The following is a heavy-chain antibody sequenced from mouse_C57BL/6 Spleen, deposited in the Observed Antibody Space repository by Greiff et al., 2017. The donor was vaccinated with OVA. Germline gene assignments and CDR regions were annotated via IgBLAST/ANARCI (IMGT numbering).Heavy chain of an antibody. CDR1: GYSFTSYY. J-gene: IGHJ4*01. CDR2: IYPGSGNT. D-gene: IGHD1-1*01. Sequence: VQLQESGPELVKPGASVKISCKASGYSFTSYYIHWVKQRPGQGLEWIGGIYPGSGNTKYNEKFKGKATLTADTSSSTAYMQLSSLTSEDSAVYYCASYYGSSYGAMDYWGQGTSVTVSS. CDR3: ASYYGSSYGAMDY. V-gene: IGHV1-66*01.